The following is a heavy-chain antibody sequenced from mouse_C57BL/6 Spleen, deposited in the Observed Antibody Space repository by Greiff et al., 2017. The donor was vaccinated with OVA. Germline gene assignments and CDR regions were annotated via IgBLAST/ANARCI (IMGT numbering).Heavy chain of an antibody. D-gene: IGHD1-1*01. CDR2: IYPGDGDT. CDR1: GYAFSSSW. CDR3: ARDYGSSLYYFDY. V-gene: IGHV1-82*01. Sequence: QVQLQQSGPELVKPGASVKISCKASGYAFSSSWMNWVKQRPGKGLEWIGRIYPGDGDTNYNGKFKGKATLTADKSSSTAYMQLSSLTSEESAVYFCARDYGSSLYYFDYWGQGTTLTVSS. J-gene: IGHJ2*01.